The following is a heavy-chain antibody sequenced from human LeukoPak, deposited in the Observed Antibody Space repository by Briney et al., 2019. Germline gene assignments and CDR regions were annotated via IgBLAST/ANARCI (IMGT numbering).Heavy chain of an antibody. J-gene: IGHJ4*02. CDR3: ARGDSGSYYYYDY. D-gene: IGHD1-26*01. CDR2: IYYSGST. Sequence: SETLSLSCIVSGGSISNDYWSWIRQPPGKGLEWIGYIYYSGSTNYNPSLKSRATISIDTSKNQFSLKLSSVTAADTAVYYCARGDSGSYYYYDYWGQGILVTVSS. CDR1: GGSISNDY. V-gene: IGHV4-59*01.